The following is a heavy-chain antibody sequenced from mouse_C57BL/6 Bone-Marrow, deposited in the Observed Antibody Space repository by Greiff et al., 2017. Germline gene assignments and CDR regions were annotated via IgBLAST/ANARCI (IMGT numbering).Heavy chain of an antibody. CDR3: TGVTTDWYFDV. CDR2: IRLKSDNYAT. D-gene: IGHD2-2*01. J-gene: IGHJ1*03. Sequence: EVTLMESGGGLVQPGGSMKLSCVASGFTFSNYWMNWVRQSPEKGLEWVAQIRLKSDNYATHYAESVKGRFTISRDDSKSSVYLQMNNLRAEDTGIYYCTGVTTDWYFDVWGTGTTVTVSS. V-gene: IGHV6-3*01. CDR1: GFTFSNYW.